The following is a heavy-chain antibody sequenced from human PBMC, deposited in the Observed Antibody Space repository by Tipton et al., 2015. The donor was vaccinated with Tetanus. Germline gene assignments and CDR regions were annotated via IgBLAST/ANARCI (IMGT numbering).Heavy chain of an antibody. CDR2: INPYNGNT. CDR1: GYTFVNYG. V-gene: IGHV1-18*01. Sequence: QLVQSGPEVKKPGASVKVSCKTSGYTFVNYGISWVRQAPGQGLEWMGWINPYNGNTNFAQKLRDRVTLTMDTSTGTTYMSLTSLTSDDTAIYYCARDPRWFGGTSHFDCWGQGTLLTVSS. CDR3: ARDPRWFGGTSHFDC. J-gene: IGHJ4*02. D-gene: IGHD3-10*01.